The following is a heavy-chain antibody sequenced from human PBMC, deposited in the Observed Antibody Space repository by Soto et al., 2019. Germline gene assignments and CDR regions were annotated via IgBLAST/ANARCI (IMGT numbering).Heavy chain of an antibody. D-gene: IGHD3-3*01. J-gene: IGHJ4*02. CDR3: ARDKRDLRFLEWSYYFDY. Sequence: QVQLVESGGGVVQPGMSLRLSCAASGFTFISCAMHWVRQAPGKGLEWVALISYDGSNKYYADSVKGRFTVSRDNSKNTLYLQVNSLRAEDTAVYYCARDKRDLRFLEWSYYFDYWGQGTLVTVSS. V-gene: IGHV3-30-3*01. CDR2: ISYDGSNK. CDR1: GFTFISCA.